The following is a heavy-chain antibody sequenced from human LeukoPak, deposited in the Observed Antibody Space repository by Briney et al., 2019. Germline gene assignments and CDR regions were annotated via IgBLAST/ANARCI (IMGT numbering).Heavy chain of an antibody. J-gene: IGHJ5*02. CDR1: GGSISSYY. Sequence: SETLSLTCTVSGGSISSYYWSWIRRPAGNGLEWIGRIYSSGSTTYNPSLKSRVTMSVDTSKNQFPLKVTSVTAADTAVYYCARDSGTTGEVKFDPWGQGTLVTVSS. CDR2: IYSSGST. D-gene: IGHD3-10*01. CDR3: ARDSGTTGEVKFDP. V-gene: IGHV4-4*07.